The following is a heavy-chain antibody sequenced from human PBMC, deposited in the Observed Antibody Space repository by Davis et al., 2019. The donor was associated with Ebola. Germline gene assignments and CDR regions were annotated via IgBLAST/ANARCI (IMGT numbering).Heavy chain of an antibody. D-gene: IGHD5-18*01. CDR1: GGSISSYY. CDR3: ARTTKTSVSGSGLGYTYFDV. CDR2: IYYSGST. J-gene: IGHJ4*02. Sequence: SETLSLTCTVSGGSISSYYWSWIRQPPGKGLEWIGYIYYSGSTNYNPSLKSRVTISVDTSKNQFSLKLSSVTAADTAGYYCARTTKTSVSGSGLGYTYFDVWGQGSLVTVSS. V-gene: IGHV4-59*08.